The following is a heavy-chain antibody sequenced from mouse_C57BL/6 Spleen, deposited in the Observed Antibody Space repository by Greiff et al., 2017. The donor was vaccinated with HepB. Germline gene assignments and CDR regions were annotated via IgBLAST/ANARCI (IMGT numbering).Heavy chain of an antibody. CDR2: IYPGSGST. CDR3: ARSYPPYFDV. Sequence: VQLQQPGAELVKPGASVKMSCKASGYTFTSYWITWVKQRPGQGLEWIGDIYPGSGSTNYNEKFKSKATLTVDTSSRTAYMQLSSLTSEDSAVYYCARSYPPYFDVWGTGTTVTVSS. CDR1: GYTFTSYW. V-gene: IGHV1-55*01. J-gene: IGHJ1*03.